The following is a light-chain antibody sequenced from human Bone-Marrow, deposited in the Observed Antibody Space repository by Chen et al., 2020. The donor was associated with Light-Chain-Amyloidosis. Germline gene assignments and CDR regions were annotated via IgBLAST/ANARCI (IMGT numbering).Light chain of an antibody. CDR1: NIGTTR. Sequence: SYVLTQPSSVSVAPGQTATIACGRKNIGTTRVHWYQQTPGQDPLLVVYDDSDRPSGIPERLSGSNAGNTATLTISRVEAGDEAVYYCQVWDRSSDRPVFGGGTKLTVL. V-gene: IGLV3-21*02. J-gene: IGLJ3*02. CDR2: DDS. CDR3: QVWDRSSDRPV.